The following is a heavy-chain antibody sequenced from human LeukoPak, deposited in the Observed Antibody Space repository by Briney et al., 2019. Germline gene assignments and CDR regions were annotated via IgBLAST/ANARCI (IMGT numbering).Heavy chain of an antibody. CDR2: VSNSGGST. J-gene: IGHJ4*02. CDR1: GFTFSGFA. V-gene: IGHV3-23*01. Sequence: GGSLRLSCAASGFTFSGFAMSWVRQAPGKGLEWVSAVSNSGGSTYYADSVKGRFTISRDNSKNTLSLQVSSLRTEDTAVYYCAKDRYSYAFEYSDSWGQGTLVTVSS. CDR3: AKDRYSYAFEYSDS. D-gene: IGHD5-18*01.